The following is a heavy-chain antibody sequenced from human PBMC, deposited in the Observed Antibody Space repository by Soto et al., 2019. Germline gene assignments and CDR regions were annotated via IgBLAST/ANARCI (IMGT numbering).Heavy chain of an antibody. CDR1: GASIDSGPYY. D-gene: IGHD3-9*01. V-gene: IGHV4-31*03. CDR2: IYYSGSA. J-gene: IGHJ4*02. CDR3: ARVLYDLLTGYYSFDY. Sequence: PSETLSLTCTVSGASIDSGPYYWSWILQHPGKGLELIGYIYYSGSAYYNPSLRSRSTLSVDTSKNQFSLKMSSVTAADTAVYYCARVLYDLLTGYYSFDYWGQGTLVTVS.